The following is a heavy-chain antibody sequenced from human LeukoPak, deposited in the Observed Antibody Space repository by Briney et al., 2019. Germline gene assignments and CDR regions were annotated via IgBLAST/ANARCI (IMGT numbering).Heavy chain of an antibody. CDR1: GFTFSSYS. D-gene: IGHD6-13*01. J-gene: IGHJ4*02. CDR3: ASAYSSSWTPPRSFDY. V-gene: IGHV3-48*01. CDR2: ISSSSSTI. Sequence: GGSLRLSCAASGFTFSSYSMNWVRQAPGKGLEWVSYISSSSSTIYYADSVKGRFTISRDNAKNSLYLQMNSLRAEDTAVYYCASAYSSSWTPPRSFDYWGQGTLVTVSS.